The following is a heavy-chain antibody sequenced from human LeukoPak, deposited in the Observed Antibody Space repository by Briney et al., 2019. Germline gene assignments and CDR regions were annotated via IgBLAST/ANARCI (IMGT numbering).Heavy chain of an antibody. CDR3: AKDRLGAILYFDF. CDR2: FSGSGGST. J-gene: IGHJ4*02. CDR1: GFTLSSNY. D-gene: IGHD4/OR15-4a*01. Sequence: GGSLRLSCAASGFTLSSNYMSWVRQAPGKGLQWVSAFSGSGGSTYYADSVKGRFTISRDNSRNTLYLQMNSLRAEDTAVYYCAKDRLGAILYFDFWGQGTLVTVSS. V-gene: IGHV3-23*01.